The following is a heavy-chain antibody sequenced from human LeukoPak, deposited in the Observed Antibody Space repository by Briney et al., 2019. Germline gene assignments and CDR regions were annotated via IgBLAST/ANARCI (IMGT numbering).Heavy chain of an antibody. D-gene: IGHD3-10*01. J-gene: IGHJ4*02. CDR3: ARSGLGSGSYYHPFDY. CDR2: IYYSGST. Sequence: SETLSLTCTVSGGSVSSGGYYWSWIRQHPGKGLEWIGYIYYSGSTYYNPSLKSRVTISVDTSKNQFSLKLSSVTAADTAVYYCARSGLGSGSYYHPFDYWGQGTLVTVSS. CDR1: GGSVSSGGYY. V-gene: IGHV4-31*03.